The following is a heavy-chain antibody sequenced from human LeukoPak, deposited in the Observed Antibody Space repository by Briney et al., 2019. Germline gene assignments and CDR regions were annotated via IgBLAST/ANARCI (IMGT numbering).Heavy chain of an antibody. V-gene: IGHV3-30*02. CDR1: GLTFSNHG. J-gene: IGHJ4*02. CDR2: IRDDGINK. Sequence: PGGSLRLSCAASGLTFSNHGMHLVRQAPGKGLEWVSVIRDDGINKYYPDSVKGRFTISRDNSKNTLYLHMNSLRAEDTDVYYCAQDIPTLRWLRPDASVEYWGQGTPVTVSS. D-gene: IGHD5-24*01. CDR3: AQDIPTLRWLRPDASVEY.